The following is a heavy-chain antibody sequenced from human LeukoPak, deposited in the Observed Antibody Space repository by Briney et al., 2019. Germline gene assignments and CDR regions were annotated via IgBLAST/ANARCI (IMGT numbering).Heavy chain of an antibody. CDR2: IYYSGST. J-gene: IGHJ4*02. D-gene: IGHD6-13*01. CDR3: ARRNEAAAGTSVSDY. V-gene: IGHV4-39*01. CDR1: GGSISSSSYY. Sequence: PSETLSLTCTVSGGSISSSSYYWGWIRQPPGKGLEWIGSIYYSGSTYYNPSLKSRVTMSVDTSKNQFSLKLSSVTAADTAVYYCARRNEAAAGTSVSDYWGQGTLVTVSS.